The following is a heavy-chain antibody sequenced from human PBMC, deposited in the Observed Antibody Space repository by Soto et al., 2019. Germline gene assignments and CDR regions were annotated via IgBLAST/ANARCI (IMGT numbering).Heavy chain of an antibody. V-gene: IGHV3-30-3*01. CDR1: GFSFSNYA. Sequence: QVHLEESGGGVVQPGRSLRLSCVGSGFSFSNYAMHWVRQAPGRGLEWVAVISKEGNTKFYGDSVKGRVTISRDNSKGTLYLQLNSLRGGDTAVYSCARQPFQPRFYFDYWGQGTLVTVSS. D-gene: IGHD2-2*01. J-gene: IGHJ4*02. CDR2: ISKEGNTK. CDR3: ARQPFQPRFYFDY.